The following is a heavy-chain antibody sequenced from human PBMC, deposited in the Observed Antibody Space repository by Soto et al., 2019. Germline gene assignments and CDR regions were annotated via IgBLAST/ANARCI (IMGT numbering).Heavy chain of an antibody. CDR3: ARDARSYYGSGSPRWFDP. CDR2: INSDGSST. Sequence: GGSLRLSCAASGFTFSSYWMHWVRQAPGKGLVWVSRINSDGSSTSYADSVKGRFTISRDNAKNTLYPQMNSLRAEDTAVYYCARDARSYYGSGSPRWFDPWGQGTLVTVSS. D-gene: IGHD3-10*01. V-gene: IGHV3-74*01. CDR1: GFTFSSYW. J-gene: IGHJ5*02.